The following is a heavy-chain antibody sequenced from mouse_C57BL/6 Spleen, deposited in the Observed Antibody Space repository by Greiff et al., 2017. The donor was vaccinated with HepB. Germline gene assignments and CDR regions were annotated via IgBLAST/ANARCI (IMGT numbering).Heavy chain of an antibody. CDR1: GYTFTSYW. V-gene: IGHV1-5*01. J-gene: IGHJ2*01. Sequence: EVQLQQSGTVLARPGASVKMSCKTSGYTFTSYWMHWVKQRPGQGLEWIGAIYPGNSDTSYNQKFKGKAKLTAVTSASTAYMELSSLTNEDSAVYYCTSTTTVVATDYFDYWGQVTTLTVSS. D-gene: IGHD1-1*01. CDR3: TSTTTVVATDYFDY. CDR2: IYPGNSDT.